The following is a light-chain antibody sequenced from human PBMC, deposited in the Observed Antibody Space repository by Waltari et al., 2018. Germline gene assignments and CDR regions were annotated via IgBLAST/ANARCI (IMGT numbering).Light chain of an antibody. CDR3: SSYTRRSYWV. V-gene: IGLV2-14*01. Sequence: QSALTQPASVSGSPGQSITISCTGTSSDVGFYDFVSWFQQHPGKAPKVMIYKVNNRPSGVSHRFSGSKSANPASLTISVLQAEDEADYYCSSYTRRSYWVFGGGTQLTVL. CDR1: SSDVGFYDF. CDR2: KVN. J-gene: IGLJ3*02.